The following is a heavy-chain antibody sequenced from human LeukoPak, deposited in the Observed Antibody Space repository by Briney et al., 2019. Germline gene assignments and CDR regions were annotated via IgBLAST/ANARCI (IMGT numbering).Heavy chain of an antibody. J-gene: IGHJ3*02. V-gene: IGHV3-21*01. CDR2: ISSSSSYI. D-gene: IGHD3-10*01. Sequence: GGSLRLSCAASGFTFSSHSMNWVRQAPGKGLEWVSSISSSSSYIYYADSVKGRFTISRDNAKNSLYLQMNSLRAEDTAVYYCARATTYYYGSGIRREGAFDIWGQGTMVTVSS. CDR1: GFTFSSHS. CDR3: ARATTYYYGSGIRREGAFDI.